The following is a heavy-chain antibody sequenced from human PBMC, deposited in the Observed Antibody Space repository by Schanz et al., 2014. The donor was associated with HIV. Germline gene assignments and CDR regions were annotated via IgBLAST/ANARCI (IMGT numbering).Heavy chain of an antibody. CDR3: ASLHVESTGTAFGY. J-gene: IGHJ4*02. CDR2: TTHAGTS. D-gene: IGHD1-1*01. CDR1: GGPFSHAY. V-gene: IGHV4-34*01. Sequence: QVQLQQWGAGLLKPSETLSLTCAVYGGPFSHAYWSWIRQPPGMGLEWLGETTHAGTSNYNPSLKSRVSMSVDRSKKQFSLRLNSVTAADTGIYYCASLHVESTGTAFGYWSPGALVTVSS.